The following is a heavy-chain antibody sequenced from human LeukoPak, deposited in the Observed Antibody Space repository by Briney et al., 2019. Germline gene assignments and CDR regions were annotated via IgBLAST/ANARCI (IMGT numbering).Heavy chain of an antibody. J-gene: IGHJ6*03. Sequence: GGSLRLSCAASGFTFSSYAMSWVRQAPGKGLEWVSAISGSGGSTYYADSVKGRFTISRDNSKNTLYLQMNSLRAEDTAVYYCAKGNNWNYYYYMDVWGKGTTVTVSS. CDR3: AKGNNWNYYYYMDV. D-gene: IGHD1-20*01. CDR1: GFTFSSYA. V-gene: IGHV3-23*01. CDR2: ISGSGGST.